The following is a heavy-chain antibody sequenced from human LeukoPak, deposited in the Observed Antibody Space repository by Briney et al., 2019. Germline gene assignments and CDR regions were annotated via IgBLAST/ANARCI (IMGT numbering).Heavy chain of an antibody. V-gene: IGHV3-23*01. CDR2: ISGSGDST. Sequence: GGSLRLSCAASGFTFSSYATSWVRQAPGKGLEWVSAISGSGDSTYHADSVKGRFTISRDNSKNTLYLQMNSLRVEDTAVYYCAKDRRVYDISLVFDCWGQGSLVTVFS. J-gene: IGHJ4*02. D-gene: IGHD3-22*01. CDR3: AKDRRVYDISLVFDC. CDR1: GFTFSSYA.